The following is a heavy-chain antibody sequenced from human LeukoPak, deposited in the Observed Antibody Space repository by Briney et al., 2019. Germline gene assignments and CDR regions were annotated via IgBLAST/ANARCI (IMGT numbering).Heavy chain of an antibody. CDR3: ARVRTIFGVVKRYYYYGMDV. V-gene: IGHV1-8*02. CDR1: GYTFTSYG. CDR2: MNPNSGNT. Sequence: ASVKVSCKASGYTFTSYGISWVRQAPGQGLEWMGWMNPNSGNTGYAQKFQGRVTMTRNTSISTAYMELSSLRSEDTAVYYCARVRTIFGVVKRYYYYGMDVWGQGTTVTVSS. J-gene: IGHJ6*02. D-gene: IGHD3-3*01.